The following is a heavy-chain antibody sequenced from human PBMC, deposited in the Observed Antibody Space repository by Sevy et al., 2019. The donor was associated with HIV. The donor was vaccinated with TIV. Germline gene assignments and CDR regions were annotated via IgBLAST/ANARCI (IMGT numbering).Heavy chain of an antibody. V-gene: IGHV1-69*13. Sequence: ASVKVSCKASGGTFSSYAISWVRQAPGQGLEWMGGIIPIFGTANYAQKFQGRVTITADESTSTAYMELSSLRSEDTAGDYCARGRYCSSTSCYWAYYYYGMDVWGQGTTVTVSS. D-gene: IGHD2-2*01. J-gene: IGHJ6*02. CDR1: GGTFSSYA. CDR3: ARGRYCSSTSCYWAYYYYGMDV. CDR2: IIPIFGTA.